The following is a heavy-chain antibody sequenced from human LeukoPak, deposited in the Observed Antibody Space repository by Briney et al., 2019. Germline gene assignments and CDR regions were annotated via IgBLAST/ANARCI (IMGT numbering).Heavy chain of an antibody. V-gene: IGHV3-30-3*01. CDR1: GFTFSNYA. D-gene: IGHD2-2*01. J-gene: IGHJ4*02. Sequence: PGGSLRLSCAASGFTFSNYAIHWVRQAPGKGLEWVAVISYHGSDKFYADSVRGRFTISRDNSKNTLYLQMNNLRAEDTAVYYCAKGGCSSTSCYFDYWGQGTLVTVSS. CDR3: AKGGCSSTSCYFDY. CDR2: ISYHGSDK.